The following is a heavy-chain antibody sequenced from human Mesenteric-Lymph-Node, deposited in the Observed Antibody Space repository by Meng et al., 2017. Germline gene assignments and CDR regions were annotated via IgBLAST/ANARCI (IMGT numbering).Heavy chain of an antibody. J-gene: IGHJ6*02. CDR3: ARDAPRSIAVAGGGMDV. CDR1: TYRFNDYA. D-gene: IGHD6-19*01. CDR2: ISSSSSYI. V-gene: IGHV3-21*01. Sequence: GESLKISCAASTYRFNDYAMGWFRQAPGKGLEWVSSISSSSSYIYYADSVKGRFTISRDNAKNSLYLQMNSLRAEDTAVYYCARDAPRSIAVAGGGMDVWGQGTTVTVSS.